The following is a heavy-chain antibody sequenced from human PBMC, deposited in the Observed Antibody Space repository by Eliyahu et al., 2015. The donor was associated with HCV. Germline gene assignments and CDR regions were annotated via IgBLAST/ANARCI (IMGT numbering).Heavy chain of an antibody. CDR1: GFTXXSYW. J-gene: IGHJ5*02. Sequence: EVQLVESGGGLVQPGGSLRLSCAASGFTXXSYWMSWVRQAXGKGLEWVANIKQDGSEKYYVDSVKGRFTISRDNAKNSLXLQMNSLRAEDTAVYYCATFREDSSGYGVEGWFDPWGQGTLVTVSS. D-gene: IGHD3-22*01. CDR2: IKQDGSEK. V-gene: IGHV3-7*01. CDR3: ATFREDSSGYGVEGWFDP.